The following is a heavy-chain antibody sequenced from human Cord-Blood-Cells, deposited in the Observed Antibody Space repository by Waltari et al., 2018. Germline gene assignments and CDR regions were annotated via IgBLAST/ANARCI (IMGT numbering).Heavy chain of an antibody. J-gene: IGHJ4*02. Sequence: EVQLVESGGGLVQPGGSLRLSCAASGVPLSISRTSWVRQAPGKGLEWVSAISGGGGSTYYADSVKGRFTISRDNAKNTLDLQMNSLRAEDTAVYYCAKLSDNGDYFDYWGQGTLVTVSS. CDR3: AKLSDNGDYFDY. CDR2: ISGGGGST. CDR1: GVPLSISR. D-gene: IGHD4-17*01. V-gene: IGHV3-23*04.